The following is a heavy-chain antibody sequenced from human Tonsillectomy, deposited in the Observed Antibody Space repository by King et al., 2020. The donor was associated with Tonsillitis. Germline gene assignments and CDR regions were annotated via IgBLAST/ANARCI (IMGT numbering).Heavy chain of an antibody. J-gene: IGHJ2*01. D-gene: IGHD3-10*01. CDR1: GFTFSSYS. CDR2: ISSSSSYI. Sequence: QLVQSGGGLVKPGGSLRLSCAASGFTFSSYSMNWVRQAPGKGLEWVSSISSSSSYIYYADSVKGRVTISRDNAKNSLYLQMNSLRAEDTAVYYCARDSITMVRGVITRYFDLWGRGTLVTVSS. V-gene: IGHV3-21*01. CDR3: ARDSITMVRGVITRYFDL.